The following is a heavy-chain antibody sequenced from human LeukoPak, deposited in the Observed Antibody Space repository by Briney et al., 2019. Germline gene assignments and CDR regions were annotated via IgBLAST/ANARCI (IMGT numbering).Heavy chain of an antibody. CDR3: ARHSSWIQLLFDY. CDR1: GGSFSGYY. V-gene: IGHV4-34*01. J-gene: IGHJ4*02. Sequence: SETLSLTCAVYGGSFSGYYWSWIRQPPGKGLEWIGEINHSGSTNYNPSLKSRVTISVDTSKNRFSLKLSSVTAADTAVYYCARHSSWIQLLFDYWGQGTLVTVSS. CDR2: INHSGST. D-gene: IGHD5-18*01.